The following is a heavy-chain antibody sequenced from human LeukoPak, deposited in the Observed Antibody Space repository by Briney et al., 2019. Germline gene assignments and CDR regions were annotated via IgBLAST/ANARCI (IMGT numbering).Heavy chain of an antibody. CDR1: GFTFSSYW. V-gene: IGHV3-74*01. J-gene: IGHJ4*02. D-gene: IGHD6-13*01. CDR3: ARKRYSSSPRGGYFDY. CDR2: VNSDGSGT. Sequence: PGGSLRLSCAASGFTFSSYWMHWVRQAPGKGLVWVSHVNSDGSGTDYADSVKGRFTISRDNAKNTLFLQMNSLRAEDTALYYCARKRYSSSPRGGYFDYWGQGTLVTVSS.